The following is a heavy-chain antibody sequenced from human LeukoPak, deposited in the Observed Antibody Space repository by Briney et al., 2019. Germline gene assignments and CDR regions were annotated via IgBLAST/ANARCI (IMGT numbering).Heavy chain of an antibody. Sequence: PGRSLRLSCAASGFTFSSYAMSWVRQAPGKGLEWVSYISSGGHTIYYADSVRGRFTISRDNAQNSLYLQMNSLRAEDTAVYYCARDPRGYYYYGMDVWGQGTTVTVSS. CDR2: ISSGGHTI. V-gene: IGHV3-48*01. CDR3: ARDPRGYYYYGMDV. CDR1: GFTFSSYA. J-gene: IGHJ6*02. D-gene: IGHD6-6*01.